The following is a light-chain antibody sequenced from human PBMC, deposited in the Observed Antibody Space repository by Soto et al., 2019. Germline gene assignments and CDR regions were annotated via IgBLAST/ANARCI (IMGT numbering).Light chain of an antibody. J-gene: IGKJ1*01. CDR3: QQYTSGWT. CDR1: QSIVGTF. Sequence: EIVLTQSLGTLSLSPGERATLSCRASQSIVGTFLAWYQHKPGQAPRVLIYGASRRATGIPDRRTGSGSGTDLTLTMSRLEPEDFALYDCQQYTSGWTFGQGTKVVMK. CDR2: GAS. V-gene: IGKV3-20*01.